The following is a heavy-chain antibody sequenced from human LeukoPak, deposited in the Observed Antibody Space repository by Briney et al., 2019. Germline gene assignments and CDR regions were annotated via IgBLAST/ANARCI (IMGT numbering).Heavy chain of an antibody. V-gene: IGHV3-74*01. CDR2: IKIDGSGT. Sequence: GGSLRLSCVASGFTFSSYWMHWVRQAPGKGLVWVSRIKIDGSGTGYADSVKGRFTISRDNAKNTLYLQMNSLRADDTVVYYCARDSTVSDFDYWGQGTLVTVSS. J-gene: IGHJ4*02. D-gene: IGHD4-17*01. CDR3: ARDSTVSDFDY. CDR1: GFTFSSYW.